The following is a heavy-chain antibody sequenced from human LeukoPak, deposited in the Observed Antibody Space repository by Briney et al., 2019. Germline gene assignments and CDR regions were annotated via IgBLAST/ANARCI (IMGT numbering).Heavy chain of an antibody. CDR2: ISSSSSYI. CDR3: ARDQYSSWDYDILTGNYYYYGMDV. Sequence: GSLRLSCAASGFTFSSYSMNWARQAPGKGLEWVSSISSSSSYIYYADSVKGRFTISRDNAKNSLYLQMNSLRAEDTAVYYCARDQYSSWDYDILTGNYYYYGMDVWGQGTTVTVSS. D-gene: IGHD3-9*01. V-gene: IGHV3-21*01. J-gene: IGHJ6*02. CDR1: GFTFSSYS.